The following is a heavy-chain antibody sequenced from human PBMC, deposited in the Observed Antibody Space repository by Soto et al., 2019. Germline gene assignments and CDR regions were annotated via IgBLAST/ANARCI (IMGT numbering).Heavy chain of an antibody. J-gene: IGHJ3*02. V-gene: IGHV3-33*01. D-gene: IGHD6-13*01. CDR2: IWYDGSNK. CDR3: AREYRGRYSSSSVSAFDI. Sequence: GGSLRLSCAASGFTFSSYGMHWVRQAPGKGLEWVAVIWYDGSNKYYADSVKGRFTISRDNSKNTLYLQMNSLRAEDTAVYYCAREYRGRYSSSSVSAFDIWGQGTMVTVSS. CDR1: GFTFSSYG.